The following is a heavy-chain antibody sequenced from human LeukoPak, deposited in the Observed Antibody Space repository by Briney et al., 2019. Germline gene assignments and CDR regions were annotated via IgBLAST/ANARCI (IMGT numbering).Heavy chain of an antibody. D-gene: IGHD3-22*01. CDR1: GYTLTELS. V-gene: IGHV1-24*01. Sequence: ASVKVSCKVSGYTLTELSMHWVRQAPGKGLEWMGGFDPEDGETIYAQKFQGSVTMTEDTSTDTAYMELSSLRSEDTAVYYCATNYDSSGYPDYWGQGTLVTVSS. J-gene: IGHJ4*02. CDR3: ATNYDSSGYPDY. CDR2: FDPEDGET.